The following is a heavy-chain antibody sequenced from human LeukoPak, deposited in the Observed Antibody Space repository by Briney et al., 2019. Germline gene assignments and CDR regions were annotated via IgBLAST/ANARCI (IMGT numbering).Heavy chain of an antibody. CDR2: IKQDGSEK. V-gene: IGHV3-7*01. D-gene: IGHD5-24*01. Sequence: PGGSLRLSCAASGFTLSSYIMSGVRQAPGKGLEWVANIKQDGSEKYYVESVKGRFTISRDNAKNSLYLQMNTLRAEDTSVYYCARDHKMAKILTAFDIWGQGTMVTVSS. CDR1: GFTLSSYI. J-gene: IGHJ3*02. CDR3: ARDHKMAKILTAFDI.